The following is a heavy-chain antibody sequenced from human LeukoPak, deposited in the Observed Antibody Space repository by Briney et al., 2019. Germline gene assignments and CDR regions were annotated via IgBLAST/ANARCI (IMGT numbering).Heavy chain of an antibody. CDR2: ITHRGST. J-gene: IGHJ4*02. D-gene: IGHD2-15*01. CDR3: ERGDSVVGLGY. CDR1: GGSFSGYY. V-gene: IGHV4-34*01. Sequence: PSETLSLTCCVYGGSFSGYYWSWIRQPPGKGLELIGEITHRGSTKYNASLKSRVTISVDTSKNQFSLKLSSVTAADTAVYYCERGDSVVGLGYWGQGTLVTVSS.